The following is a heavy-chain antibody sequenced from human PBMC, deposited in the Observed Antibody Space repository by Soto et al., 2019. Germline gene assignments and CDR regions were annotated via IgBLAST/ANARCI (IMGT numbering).Heavy chain of an antibody. CDR1: GFNFETHD. V-gene: IGHV3-13*01. J-gene: IGHJ5*02. Sequence: EVQLVESGGGMVQTGGSLRLSCVASGFNFETHDMHWVRQVTGKGLEWVAGIGTLFDRFYPDSVKGRFTISRENAKTSVYLQMTKLRTGDTGVYYCAIGRSKDFVSSPPPMFDPRGQGTLVTVSS. CDR3: AIGRSKDFVSSPPPMFDP. CDR2: IGTLFDR.